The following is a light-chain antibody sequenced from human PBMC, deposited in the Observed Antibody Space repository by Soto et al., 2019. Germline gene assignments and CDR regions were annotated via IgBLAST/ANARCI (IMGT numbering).Light chain of an antibody. CDR2: GAS. V-gene: IGKV3-15*01. CDR3: QQYNKWPPIT. J-gene: IGKJ5*01. Sequence: EIVMTHSPATLSVSPGERATLSCRASQSVSSNLGWYQQKPGQAPRLLIYGASTRATGIPARFSGSGSGTEFTLTISSLQSEDSAVYYCQQYNKWPPITFGQGTRLEIK. CDR1: QSVSSN.